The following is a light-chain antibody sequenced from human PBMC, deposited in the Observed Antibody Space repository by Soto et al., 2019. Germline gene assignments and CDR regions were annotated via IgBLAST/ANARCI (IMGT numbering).Light chain of an antibody. CDR2: GAS. CDR3: QQRSSWPVT. CDR1: QSVSSS. J-gene: IGKJ5*01. Sequence: EIVLTQSPATLSSSPGERATLSCRASQSVSSSLAWYQQKTGQAPRLLIYGASNRAGGIPARFSGSGPGTDFTLTIRSLEPEDFAFYYGQQRSSWPVTFGQGTRLEIK. V-gene: IGKV3-11*01.